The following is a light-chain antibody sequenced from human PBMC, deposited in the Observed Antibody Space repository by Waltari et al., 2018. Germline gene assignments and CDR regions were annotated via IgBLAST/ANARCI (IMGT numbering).Light chain of an antibody. CDR2: DAS. CDR1: QSVSRA. J-gene: IGKJ1*01. V-gene: IGKV3-20*01. CDR3: QKYVRLPAT. Sequence: CRARQSVSRALAWYQQKPGQAPRLLIYDASTRATGIPDRFSGSGSGTDFSLTISRLEPEDFAVYYCQKYVRLPATFGQGTKVEIK.